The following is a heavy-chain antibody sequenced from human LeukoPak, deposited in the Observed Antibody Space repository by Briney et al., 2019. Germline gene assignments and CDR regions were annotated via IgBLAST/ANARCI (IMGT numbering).Heavy chain of an antibody. J-gene: IGHJ6*03. V-gene: IGHV1-2*02. CDR1: GYTFTGYY. D-gene: IGHD3-3*01. CDR2: INPNSGGT. CDR3: ARGNDLEWLLNYYYYYYYMDV. Sequence: VKVSCKASGYTFTGYYMHWVRQAPGQGLEWMGWINPNSGGTNYAQKFQGRVTMTRDTSISTAYMELSRLRSDDTAVYYCARGNDLEWLLNYYYYYYYMDVWGKGTTVTVSS.